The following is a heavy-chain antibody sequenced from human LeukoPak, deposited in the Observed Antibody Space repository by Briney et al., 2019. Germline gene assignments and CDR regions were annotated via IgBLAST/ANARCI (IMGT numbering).Heavy chain of an antibody. J-gene: IGHJ4*02. D-gene: IGHD3-22*01. V-gene: IGHV4-38-2*02. CDR3: ARVLPYYYDSSGYYYFDY. CDR2: IYHSGST. CDR1: GYSISSGYY. Sequence: TSETLSLTCTVSGYSISSGYYWGWIRQPPGKGLEWIGSIYHSGSTYYNPSLKSRVTISVDTSKNQFSLKLSSVTAADTAVYYCARVLPYYYDSSGYYYFDYWGQGTLVTVSS.